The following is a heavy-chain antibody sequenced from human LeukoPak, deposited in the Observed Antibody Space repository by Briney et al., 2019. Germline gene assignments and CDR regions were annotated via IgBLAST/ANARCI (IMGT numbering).Heavy chain of an antibody. CDR2: ISATGGTT. J-gene: IGHJ6*03. CDR1: GFTFSSYG. CDR3: AKNGDRGAYCSGGSCYPYYYYYIDV. V-gene: IGHV3-23*01. D-gene: IGHD2-15*01. Sequence: GGSLRLSCAASGFTFSSYGMSWVRQAPGKGLEWVSAISATGGTTYYADSVKGRFTISRDNSKNTLYLQMNSLRAEDTAIFYCAKNGDRGAYCSGGSCYPYYYYYIDVWGKGTTVTISS.